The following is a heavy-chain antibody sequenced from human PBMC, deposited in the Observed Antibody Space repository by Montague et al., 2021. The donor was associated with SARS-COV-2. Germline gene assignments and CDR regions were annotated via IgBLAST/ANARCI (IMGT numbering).Heavy chain of an antibody. D-gene: IGHD2-2*01. CDR3: ARQLPAYCCSKKGYPYYFDF. CDR1: GGSISSYDYY. Sequence: SETLSLTCTVSGGSISSYDYYWGWIRQSPGKGLEWIGSISYAGSTNYTPSLRSRVSLSMDTSKNHFSLSLNSVTAADTAVYFCARQLPAYCCSKKGYPYYFDFWGQGTLVTVSS. J-gene: IGHJ4*02. V-gene: IGHV4-39*01. CDR2: ISYAGST.